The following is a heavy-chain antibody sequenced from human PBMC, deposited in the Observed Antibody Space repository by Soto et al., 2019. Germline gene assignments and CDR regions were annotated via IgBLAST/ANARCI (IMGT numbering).Heavy chain of an antibody. CDR3: AGGSGDDFSANFYRDV. D-gene: IGHD1-1*01. Sequence: SQTLSLTCAISGDSVSSNSAAWNWIRQSPSRGLEWLGRTYYRSKWYNDYAVSVKSRITINPDTSKNQFSLQLNSVTPEDTAVYSWAGGSGDDFSANFYRDVWGKGPTVT. V-gene: IGHV6-1*01. CDR2: TYYRSKWYN. J-gene: IGHJ6*03. CDR1: GDSVSSNSAA.